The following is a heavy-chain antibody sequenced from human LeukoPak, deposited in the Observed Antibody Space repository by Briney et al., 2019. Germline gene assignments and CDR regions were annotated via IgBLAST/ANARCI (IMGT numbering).Heavy chain of an antibody. CDR2: IWYDGSNK. J-gene: IGHJ6*02. CDR1: GFTFSSYG. V-gene: IGHV3-33*01. Sequence: GGSLRLSCAASGFTFSSYGMHWVRQAPGKGLEWVAVIWYDGSNKYYADSVKGRFTISRDNSKNPLYLQMNSLRAEDTAVYYCARDQRNYDFWSGHRTKYYYYGMDVWGQGTTVTVSS. CDR3: ARDQRNYDFWSGHRTKYYYYGMDV. D-gene: IGHD3-3*01.